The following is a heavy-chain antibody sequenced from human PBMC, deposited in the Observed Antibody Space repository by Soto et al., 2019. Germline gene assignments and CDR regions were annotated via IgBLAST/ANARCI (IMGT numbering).Heavy chain of an antibody. J-gene: IGHJ6*02. D-gene: IGHD3-10*01. Sequence: GASVKVSCKASGYTFTGYYMHWVRQAPGQGLEWMGWINPNSGGTNYAQKFQGRVTMTRDTSISTAYMELSRLRSDDTAVYYCARPGRKVRDQSYYYYGMDVWGQGTTVTVSS. CDR2: INPNSGGT. CDR3: ARPGRKVRDQSYYYYGMDV. CDR1: GYTFTGYY. V-gene: IGHV1-2*02.